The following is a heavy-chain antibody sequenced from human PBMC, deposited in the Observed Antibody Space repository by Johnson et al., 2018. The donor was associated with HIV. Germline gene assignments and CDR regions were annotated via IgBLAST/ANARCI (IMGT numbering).Heavy chain of an antibody. CDR1: EFTFGDFG. CDR3: TTDWYSSSWYGALDAFDI. Sequence: VQLVESGGRVVWPGGSLRLTCAASEFTFGDFGMNWVRQAPGKGLDWVSNINWNGGSTTYADSVKGRFTISRDDSKNTLYLQMNSLKTEDTAVYYCTTDWYSSSWYGALDAFDIWG. J-gene: IGHJ3*02. CDR2: INWNGGST. D-gene: IGHD6-13*01. V-gene: IGHV3-20*04.